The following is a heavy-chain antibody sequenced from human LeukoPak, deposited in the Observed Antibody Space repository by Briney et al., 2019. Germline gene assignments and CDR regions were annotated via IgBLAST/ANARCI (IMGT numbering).Heavy chain of an antibody. CDR3: AKAASYDFWSGYPNFDY. CDR2: ISGSGGST. V-gene: IGHV3-23*01. D-gene: IGHD3-3*01. Sequence: GGSLRLSCAASGFTFSSYAMSWVRQAPEKGLEWVSAISGSGGSTYYADSVKGRFTISRDNSKNTLYLQMNSLRAEDTAVYYCAKAASYDFWSGYPNFDYWGQGTLVTVSS. CDR1: GFTFSSYA. J-gene: IGHJ4*02.